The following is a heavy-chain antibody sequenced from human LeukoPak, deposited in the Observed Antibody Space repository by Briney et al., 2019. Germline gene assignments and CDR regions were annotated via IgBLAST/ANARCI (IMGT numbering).Heavy chain of an antibody. CDR2: ISYDESKK. V-gene: IGHV3-30-3*01. J-gene: IGHJ5*02. D-gene: IGHD3-10*01. Sequence: PGGSLRLSCAASGLTFSSYAMHWVRHAPGKGLEWVEVISYDESKKYYADSVKGPFTISRDNSKNTLYLQMNSLRTEDTAVYYCARDNYYGSGSYSGFGWFDPWGQGTLVTVSS. CDR1: GLTFSSYA. CDR3: ARDNYYGSGSYSGFGWFDP.